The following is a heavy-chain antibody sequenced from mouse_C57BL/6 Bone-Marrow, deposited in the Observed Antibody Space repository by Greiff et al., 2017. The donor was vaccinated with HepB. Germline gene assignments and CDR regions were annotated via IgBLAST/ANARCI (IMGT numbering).Heavy chain of an antibody. Sequence: QVQLQQSGAELVRPGTSVKVSCKASGYAFTNYLIEWVKQRPGQGLEWIGVINPGSGGTNYNEKLKGKATLTADKSSSTAYMQPSSLTSEDSAVYFCASGGWLLRSWYFDVWGTGTTVTVSS. V-gene: IGHV1-54*01. CDR3: ASGGWLLRSWYFDV. CDR1: GYAFTNYL. D-gene: IGHD2-3*01. J-gene: IGHJ1*03. CDR2: INPGSGGT.